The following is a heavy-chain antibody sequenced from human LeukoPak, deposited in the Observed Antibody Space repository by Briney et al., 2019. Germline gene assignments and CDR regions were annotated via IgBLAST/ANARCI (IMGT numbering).Heavy chain of an antibody. CDR3: ARAHMITSYYYYYYMDV. CDR1: GGSISSYY. D-gene: IGHD3-16*01. J-gene: IGHJ6*03. Sequence: SSETLSLTCTVSGGSISSYYWSWIRQPPGKGLEWIGYIYYSGSTNYNPSLKSRVTISVDTSKNQFSLKLSSVTAADTAVYYCARAHMITSYYYYYYMDVWGKGTTVTVSS. V-gene: IGHV4-59*01. CDR2: IYYSGST.